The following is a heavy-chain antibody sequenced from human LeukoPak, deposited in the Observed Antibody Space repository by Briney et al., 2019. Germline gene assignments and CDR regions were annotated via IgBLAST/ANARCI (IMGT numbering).Heavy chain of an antibody. CDR2: INSDGSST. D-gene: IGHD3-10*01. J-gene: IGHJ4*02. CDR1: GFTFSSYW. Sequence: GGSLRLSCAVSGFTFSSYWMHWVRQAPGKGLVWVSRINSDGSSTIYADSVQGRFTISRDNAKNTLYPQMNSLRAEDTAVYFCTRGTGSYYSLGYWGQGTLVTVSS. CDR3: TRGTGSYYSLGY. V-gene: IGHV3-74*01.